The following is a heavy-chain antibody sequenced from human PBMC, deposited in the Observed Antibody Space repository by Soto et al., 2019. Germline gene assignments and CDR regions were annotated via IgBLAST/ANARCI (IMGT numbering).Heavy chain of an antibody. CDR1: GFTLSTDA. D-gene: IGHD2-15*01. Sequence: GGSLRLSCADPGFTLSTDAMIWVRRAPGKGLEWLSDISGSGDGTNYADSVKGRFTISRDNSKNTLYLQMNSLRAEDTAVYYYAKARGTHNCFDYWGQGTLVTVSS. J-gene: IGHJ4*02. CDR3: AKARGTHNCFDY. V-gene: IGHV3-23*01. CDR2: ISGSGDGT.